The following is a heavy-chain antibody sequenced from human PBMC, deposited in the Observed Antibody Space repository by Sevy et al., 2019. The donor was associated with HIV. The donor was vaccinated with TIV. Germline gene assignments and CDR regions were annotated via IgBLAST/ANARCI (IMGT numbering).Heavy chain of an antibody. CDR2: ISGSNGDT. Sequence: ASVKVSCKASGYTFIRYGISSVRQAPGQGLEWMGWISGSNGDTNYAQKVQGRVIMTTDTSTSTAYMELRSLRSDDTAVYYCARDRKYYDSTGYPKGMDVWGQGTTVTVSS. CDR3: ARDRKYYDSTGYPKGMDV. J-gene: IGHJ6*02. V-gene: IGHV1-18*01. CDR1: GYTFIRYG. D-gene: IGHD3-22*01.